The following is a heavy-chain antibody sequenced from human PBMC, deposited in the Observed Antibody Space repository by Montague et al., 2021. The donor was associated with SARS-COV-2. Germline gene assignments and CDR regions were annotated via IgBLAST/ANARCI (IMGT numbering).Heavy chain of an antibody. CDR1: GGTFSAHS. J-gene: IGHJ4*02. D-gene: IGHD3-3*01. Sequence: SETLSLTCAVYGGTFSAHSWSWVRQSQGKGLEWIGEINHRGSTTYMSSLKSRVTMSVDTSKNQFSLKLSSVTAADTAIYYCARGGLAGGNYDIWSFSYTSPLDYWGQGTLVTVSS. V-gene: IGHV4-34*01. CDR2: INHRGST. CDR3: ARGGLAGGNYDIWSFSYTSPLDY.